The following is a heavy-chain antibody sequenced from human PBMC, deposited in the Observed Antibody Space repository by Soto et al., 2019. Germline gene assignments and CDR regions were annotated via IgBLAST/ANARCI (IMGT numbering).Heavy chain of an antibody. CDR2: FSYDGRNK. J-gene: IGHJ6*02. D-gene: IGHD4-4*01. V-gene: IGHV3-30*18. CDR3: AKDKAAGNYGVYYYYGMDV. CDR1: GFTFSSYG. Sequence: GGSLRLSCAASGFTFSSYGMHWVRQAPGKGLEWVAVFSYDGRNKYYADSVKGRFTISREKSKKTLYLQMNSMRAEDTAVYYCAKDKAAGNYGVYYYYGMDVWGQGTTVTVSS.